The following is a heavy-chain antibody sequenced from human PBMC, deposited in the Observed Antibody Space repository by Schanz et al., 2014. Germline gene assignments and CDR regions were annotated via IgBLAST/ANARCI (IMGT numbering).Heavy chain of an antibody. Sequence: EMQLVESGGGLIQPGGSLRLSCAASGFTVTSYYMSWVRQAPGKGLEWVSVIYSGDNTYYADSVKGRLTISRDNAKNSLSLQMDRLRDEDTAVYYCARRYSGRYCFDYWGQGNLVAVSS. D-gene: IGHD1-26*01. CDR1: GFTVTSYY. J-gene: IGHJ4*02. CDR3: ARRYSGRYCFDY. CDR2: IYSGDNT. V-gene: IGHV3-53*01.